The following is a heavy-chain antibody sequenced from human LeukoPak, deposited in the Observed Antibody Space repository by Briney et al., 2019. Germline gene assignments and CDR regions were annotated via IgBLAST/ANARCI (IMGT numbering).Heavy chain of an antibody. D-gene: IGHD1-26*01. Sequence: PSETLSLTCTVSGGSISSYYWSWIRQSPGKGLEWTGYIYYSGSTNYNPSLKSRVTISVDTSKNQFSLKLSSVTAVDTAVYYCARGPVGGATYYDGDAFDIWGQGTMVTVSS. CDR3: ARGPVGGATYYDGDAFDI. CDR2: IYYSGST. CDR1: GGSISSYY. V-gene: IGHV4-59*01. J-gene: IGHJ3*02.